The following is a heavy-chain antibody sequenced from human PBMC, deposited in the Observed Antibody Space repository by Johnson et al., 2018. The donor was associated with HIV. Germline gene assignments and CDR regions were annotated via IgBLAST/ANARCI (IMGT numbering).Heavy chain of an antibody. CDR3: TTDLGYYDSSGDAFDI. D-gene: IGHD3-22*01. Sequence: VQLVESGGGLVKPGGSLRLSCATSGFSFSNAWMSWVRQAPGKGLEWVGRIKSKTDGGTTDYAAPVKGRFTISRDDSKNTLYLQMNSLKTEDTAVYYCTTDLGYYDSSGDAFDIWGQGTMVTVSS. CDR1: GFSFSNAW. V-gene: IGHV3-15*01. J-gene: IGHJ3*02. CDR2: IKSKTDGGTT.